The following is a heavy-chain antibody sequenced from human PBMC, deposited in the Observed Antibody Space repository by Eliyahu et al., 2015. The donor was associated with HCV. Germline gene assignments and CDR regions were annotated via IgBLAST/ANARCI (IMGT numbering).Heavy chain of an antibody. CDR2: ITNTGGTT. CDR3: ATMQRDDY. D-gene: IGHD2-2*01. V-gene: IGHV3-48*01. J-gene: IGHJ4*02. CDR1: GSTLSTYS. Sequence: EVQLVESGGGLVQPGGSLRLSCVASGSTLSTYSMNWVRQAPGKGLEWISYITNTGGTTXYADSVKGRFIVSRENAKNLLSLQMSSLRVEDTAVYYCATMQRDDYWGQGTLVTVSS.